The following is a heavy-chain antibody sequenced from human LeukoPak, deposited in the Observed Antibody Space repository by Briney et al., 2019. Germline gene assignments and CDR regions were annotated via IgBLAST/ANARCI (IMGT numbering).Heavy chain of an antibody. D-gene: IGHD5-18*01. CDR3: ARASRAAMVTRYFDY. CDR1: GFTFSSYS. Sequence: NPGGSLRLSCAASGFTFSSYSMSWVRQAPGKGLEWVSSISSSSSYIYYADSVKGRFTISRDNAKNSLYLQMNSLRAEDTAVYYCARASRAAMVTRYFDYWGQGTLVTVSS. J-gene: IGHJ4*02. CDR2: ISSSSSYI. V-gene: IGHV3-21*01.